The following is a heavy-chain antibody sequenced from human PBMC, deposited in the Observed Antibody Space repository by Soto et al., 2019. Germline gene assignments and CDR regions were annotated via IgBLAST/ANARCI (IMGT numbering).Heavy chain of an antibody. V-gene: IGHV2-5*01. J-gene: IGHJ4*02. CDR3: AHTGIYYYDSSGYRVFDY. D-gene: IGHD3-22*01. CDR1: GFSLSTSGVG. Sequence: SGPTLVNPTETLTLTCTFCGFSLSTSGVGVGWIRQPPGKALEWLALIYCNDDKRYIPSLKSRLTITKHTSKNQVVLTMTNMDPVDTATYYCAHTGIYYYDSSGYRVFDYWGQGTLVTVSS. CDR2: IYCNDDK.